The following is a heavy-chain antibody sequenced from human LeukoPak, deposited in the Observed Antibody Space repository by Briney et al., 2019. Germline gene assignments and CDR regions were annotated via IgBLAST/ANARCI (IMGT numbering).Heavy chain of an antibody. CDR1: GFTFSSYE. V-gene: IGHV3-48*03. CDR3: ARYPTISDAFDI. CDR2: ISRSGSTI. D-gene: IGHD1-26*01. J-gene: IGHJ3*02. Sequence: GGSLRLSCAASGFTFSSYEMNWVRQAPGKGLEWVSYISRSGSTIYYADSVKGRFTISRDNAKNSLYLQMNSLRAEDTAVYYCARYPTISDAFDICGQGTMVTVSS.